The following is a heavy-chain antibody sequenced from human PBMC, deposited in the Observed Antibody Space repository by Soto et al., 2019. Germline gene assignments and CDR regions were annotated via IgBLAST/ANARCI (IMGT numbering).Heavy chain of an antibody. V-gene: IGHV3-23*01. CDR2: ISGSGGST. J-gene: IGHJ4*02. D-gene: IGHD6-13*01. Sequence: GGSLRLSCAASGFTFSGYAMSWVRQAPGKGLEWVSAISGSGGSTYYADSVKGRFTISRDNSKNTLYLQMNSLRAEDTAVYYCAKDTGYSSSWYGSTIDYWGQGTLVTVS. CDR1: GFTFSGYA. CDR3: AKDTGYSSSWYGSTIDY.